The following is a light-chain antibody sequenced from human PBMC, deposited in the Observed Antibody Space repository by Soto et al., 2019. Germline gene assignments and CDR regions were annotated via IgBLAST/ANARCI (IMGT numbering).Light chain of an antibody. J-gene: IGLJ1*01. V-gene: IGLV2-14*01. CDR1: NSDVGRYNY. CDR3: SSYTRTSSLYV. CDR2: EVS. Sequence: QSALTQPASVSGSPGQSITISCTGTNSDVGRYNYVSWYQQHPGKAPKLIIYEVSNRPSGVSSRFSGSKSGNTASLTISGLQAEDEADYHCSSYTRTSSLYVFGPGTKLTVL.